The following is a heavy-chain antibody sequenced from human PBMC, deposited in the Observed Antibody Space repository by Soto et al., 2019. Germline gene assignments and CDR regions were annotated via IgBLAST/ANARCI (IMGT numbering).Heavy chain of an antibody. Sequence: PSETLSLTCTFSCGSIISYYWSWIRRPPGKGLEWIGDIYYSGNTNYNPSLKSRVTISVDASKNQFSLRVRSVTAADTAVYYCARDGWRPGSYYYGMDVWGQGTTVTVSS. J-gene: IGHJ6*02. CDR2: IYYSGNT. CDR3: ARDGWRPGSYYYGMDV. CDR1: CGSIISYY. V-gene: IGHV4-59*01. D-gene: IGHD1-26*01.